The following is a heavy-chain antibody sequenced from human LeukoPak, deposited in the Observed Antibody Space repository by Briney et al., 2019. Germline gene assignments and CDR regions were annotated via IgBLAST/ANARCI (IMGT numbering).Heavy chain of an antibody. J-gene: IGHJ6*02. V-gene: IGHV4-59*01. CDR2: IYYTGTT. Sequence: SETLSLTCTVSGGSISNYYWSWIRQPPGKALEWIGYIYYTGTTKYNPSLKSRATISLDTSKSQFSLKLTSVTAADTALFFCARGYDIDVWGQGTTVTVSS. CDR3: ARGYDIDV. CDR1: GGSISNYY.